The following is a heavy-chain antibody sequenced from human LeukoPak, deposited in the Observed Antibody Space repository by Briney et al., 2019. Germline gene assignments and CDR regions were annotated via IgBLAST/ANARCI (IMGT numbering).Heavy chain of an antibody. CDR2: ISWNSSSI. J-gene: IGHJ6*02. D-gene: IGHD2-2*01. CDR3: AKDMGYCSSTSCIDYYYYYGMDV. Sequence: GGSLRLSCAASGFTFDDYAMHWVRQAPGKGLEWVSGISWNSSSIGYADSVKGRFTISRDNAKNSLYLQMNSLRAEDTALYYCAKDMGYCSSTSCIDYYYYYGMDVWGQGTTVTVSS. CDR1: GFTFDDYA. V-gene: IGHV3-9*01.